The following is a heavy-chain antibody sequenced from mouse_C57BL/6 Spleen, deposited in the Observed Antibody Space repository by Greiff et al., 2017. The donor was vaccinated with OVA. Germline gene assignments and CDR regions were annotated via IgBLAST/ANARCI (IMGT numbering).Heavy chain of an antibody. D-gene: IGHD3-2*02. Sequence: EVQLQQSGAELVRPGASVKLSCTASGFNIKDYYMHWVKQRPEQGLEWIGRIDPEDGDTEYASKFQGKATMTADTSANTAYLQRSSLTSEDTAVYYCTTGAQATFAYWGQGTLVTVSA. V-gene: IGHV14-1*01. J-gene: IGHJ3*01. CDR3: TTGAQATFAY. CDR1: GFNIKDYY. CDR2: IDPEDGDT.